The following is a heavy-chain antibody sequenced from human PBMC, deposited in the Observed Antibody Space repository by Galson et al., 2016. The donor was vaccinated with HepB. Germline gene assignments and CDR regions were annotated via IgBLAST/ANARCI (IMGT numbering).Heavy chain of an antibody. V-gene: IGHV1-69*06. Sequence: SVKVSCKASGGTFSSYVFNWVRQAPGQGLEWMGGISPMFGTANYAQKFQGRVTIIADTSTSTAYMELSSLRSEDTAFYYCARRLSGSYFGWFDPWGQGTLVTVSS. CDR2: ISPMFGTA. D-gene: IGHD1-26*01. CDR3: ARRLSGSYFGWFDP. J-gene: IGHJ5*02. CDR1: GGTFSSYV.